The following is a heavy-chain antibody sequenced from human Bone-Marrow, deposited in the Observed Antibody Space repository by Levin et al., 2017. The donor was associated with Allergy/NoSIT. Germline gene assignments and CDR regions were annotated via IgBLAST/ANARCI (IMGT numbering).Heavy chain of an antibody. CDR1: GFTFSSYG. D-gene: IGHD3-22*01. J-gene: IGHJ2*01. CDR2: IWYDGSNK. CDR3: AREGREYYDSSGYFYWYFDL. V-gene: IGHV3-33*01. Sequence: GESLKISCAASGFTFSSYGMHWVRQAPGKGLEWVAVIWYDGSNKYYADSVKGRFTISRDNSKNTLYLQMNSLRAEDTAVYYCAREGREYYDSSGYFYWYFDLWGRGTLVTVSS.